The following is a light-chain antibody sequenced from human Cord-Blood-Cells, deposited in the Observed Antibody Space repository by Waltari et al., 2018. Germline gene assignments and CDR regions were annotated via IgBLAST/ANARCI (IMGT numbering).Light chain of an antibody. Sequence: DIQMTQSPSSLSASVGARVTITCRASQRISSYLNWYQQKPGKAPKLLIYAASSLQSGFPSRFSGSGSETDFTLTISSLQPEDFAAYYCQHSYSTPVTFGPGTKVDIK. J-gene: IGKJ3*01. CDR2: AAS. CDR3: QHSYSTPVT. CDR1: QRISSY. V-gene: IGKV1-39*01.